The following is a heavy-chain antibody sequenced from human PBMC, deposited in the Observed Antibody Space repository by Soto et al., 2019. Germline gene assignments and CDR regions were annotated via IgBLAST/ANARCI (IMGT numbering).Heavy chain of an antibody. J-gene: IGHJ4*02. CDR3: ARDPCSGSYYGPAICYFDY. D-gene: IGHD1-26*01. CDR1: GFTFSNLA. Sequence: GGPLRLPYAASGFTFSNLAMHRVRQAPGKGLEWVAVISYDGSNKYYADSVKGRFTISRDNSKNTLYLQMNSLRAEDTAVYYWARDPCSGSYYGPAICYFDYWGQGTLVTVSS. V-gene: IGHV3-30-3*01. CDR2: ISYDGSNK.